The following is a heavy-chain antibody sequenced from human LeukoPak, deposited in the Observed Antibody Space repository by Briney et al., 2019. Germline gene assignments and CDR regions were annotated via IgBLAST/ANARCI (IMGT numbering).Heavy chain of an antibody. CDR3: ARSVTDFWSGYYTFRYFDY. V-gene: IGHV4-38-2*01. J-gene: IGHJ4*02. CDR1: GYSISSGYY. D-gene: IGHD3-3*01. CDR2: IYHSVST. Sequence: SETLSLTCAVSGYSISSGYYWGSIRQPPGKGLEWIGSIYHSVSTYYNQSLKSRVTISVDTSKNQFSLKLSSVTAGDTAVYYCARSVTDFWSGYYTFRYFDYWGQGTLVTVSS.